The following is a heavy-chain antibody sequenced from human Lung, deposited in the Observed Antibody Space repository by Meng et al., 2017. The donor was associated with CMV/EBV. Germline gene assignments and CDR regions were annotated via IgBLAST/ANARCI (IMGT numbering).Heavy chain of an antibody. CDR3: ARDYYGSTDNY. D-gene: IGHD4-23*01. CDR1: GFTFSTYS. J-gene: IGHJ4*02. V-gene: IGHV3-21*01. Sequence: GESXKISCAASGFTFSTYSMNWVRQAPGKGLECVSSISSSSSYIYYADSVKGRFTISRDNAKNSLYLQMNSLRAEDTAVYYCARDYYGSTDNYWGQGTLVTVSS. CDR2: ISSSSSYI.